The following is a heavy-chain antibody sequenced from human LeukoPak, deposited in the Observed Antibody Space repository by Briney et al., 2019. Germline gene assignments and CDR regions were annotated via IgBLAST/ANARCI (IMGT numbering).Heavy chain of an antibody. D-gene: IGHD3-3*01. V-gene: IGHV1-18*01. CDR1: GYTFTSYG. Sequence: GASVKVSCKASGYTFTSYGISWVRQAPGQGLEWMGWISAYNGNTNYAQKLQGRVTMTTDTSTSTAYMELRSLRSDDTAVYYCARVVLRFLEWLLPRYSPGFDYWGQGTLVTVSS. CDR2: ISAYNGNT. J-gene: IGHJ4*02. CDR3: ARVVLRFLEWLLPRYSPGFDY.